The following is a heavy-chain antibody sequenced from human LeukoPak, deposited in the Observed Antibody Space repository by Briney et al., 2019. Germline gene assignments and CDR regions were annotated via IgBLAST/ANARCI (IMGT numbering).Heavy chain of an antibody. J-gene: IGHJ4*02. Sequence: PGGSLRLSCAASRFSFRSYDMHWVRQAPGKGLEWLAVSSYDESNTYYRDSVKGRFTISRDNSKNTLYLQMNSLRPEDTAVYYCAKDGQLGGSSWFTLYFDYWGQGTLVTVSS. CDR1: RFSFRSYD. CDR2: SSYDESNT. V-gene: IGHV3-30*18. CDR3: AKDGQLGGSSWFTLYFDY. D-gene: IGHD6-13*01.